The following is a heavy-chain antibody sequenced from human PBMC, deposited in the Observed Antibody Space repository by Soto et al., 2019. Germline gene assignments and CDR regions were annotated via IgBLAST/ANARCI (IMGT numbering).Heavy chain of an antibody. CDR1: GFDFSNYG. D-gene: IGHD3-10*01. V-gene: IGHV3-30*18. Sequence: GCCLRLSCAASGFDFSNYGMHWVRQAPGKGLEWGASISFDSTNDHYTDSVKGRFTISRDNSKNTLYLQLTSLRADDTAVYYCAKDRGPGGIYYYYYGMDVWGQGTKFTVS. CDR3: AKDRGPGGIYYYYYGMDV. CDR2: ISFDSTND. J-gene: IGHJ6*02.